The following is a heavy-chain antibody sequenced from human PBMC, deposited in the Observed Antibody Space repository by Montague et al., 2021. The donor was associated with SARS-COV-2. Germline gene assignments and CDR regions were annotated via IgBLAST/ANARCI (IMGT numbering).Heavy chain of an antibody. Sequence: PALVKPTQTLTLTCTFSGSSLSTRTVGVGWIRQPPGKALEWLALIYWDDDKRHSPSLKSRLTITKVTSKNQVVLTMTNMDPVDTATYYCAHRLPAVAAFDYWGQGTLVTVS. CDR3: AHRLPAVAAFDY. D-gene: IGHD6-6*01. J-gene: IGHJ4*02. CDR1: GSSLSTRTVG. CDR2: IYWDDDK. V-gene: IGHV2-5*02.